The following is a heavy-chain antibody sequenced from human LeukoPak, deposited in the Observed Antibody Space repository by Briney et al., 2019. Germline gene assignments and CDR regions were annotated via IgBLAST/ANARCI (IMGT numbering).Heavy chain of an antibody. D-gene: IGHD5-12*01. J-gene: IGHJ4*02. V-gene: IGHV1-24*01. CDR1: GYTLTELS. CDR3: ATDFPGGYGRNYFDY. Sequence: ASVKVSCKVSGYTLTELSMHWVRQAPGKGLEWMGGFDPEDGETIYAQKFQGRVTMTEDTSTDTAYMELSSLRSEDTAVYYCATDFPGGYGRNYFDYWGQGTLVTVSS. CDR2: FDPEDGET.